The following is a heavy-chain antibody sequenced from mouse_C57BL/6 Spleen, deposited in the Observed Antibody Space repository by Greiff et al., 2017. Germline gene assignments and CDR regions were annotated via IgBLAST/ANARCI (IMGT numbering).Heavy chain of an antibody. CDR3: TRLERDSSGHEAMDY. J-gene: IGHJ4*01. Sequence: QVQLKQSGAELVRPGASVTLSCKASGYTFTDYEMHWVKQTPVHGLEWIGAIDPETGGTAYNQKFKGKAILTADKSSSTAYMELRSLTSEDSAVYYCTRLERDSSGHEAMDYWGQGTSVTVSS. CDR1: GYTFTDYE. V-gene: IGHV1-15*01. CDR2: IDPETGGT. D-gene: IGHD3-2*02.